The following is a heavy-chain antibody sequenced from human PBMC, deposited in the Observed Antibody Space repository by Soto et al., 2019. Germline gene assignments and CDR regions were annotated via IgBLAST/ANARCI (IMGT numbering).Heavy chain of an antibody. D-gene: IGHD6-13*01. Sequence: GESLKISCKGSGYSFTSYWIGWVRQMPGKGLEWMGIIYPGDSDTRYSPSFQGQVTISANKSISTAYLQWSSLKASDTAMYYCASSRAYSSSKYYFDYWGQGTLVTVSS. J-gene: IGHJ4*02. CDR2: IYPGDSDT. CDR1: GYSFTSYW. V-gene: IGHV5-51*01. CDR3: ASSRAYSSSKYYFDY.